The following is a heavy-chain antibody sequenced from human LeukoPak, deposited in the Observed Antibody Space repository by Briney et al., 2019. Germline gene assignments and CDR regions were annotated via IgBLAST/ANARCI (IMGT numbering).Heavy chain of an antibody. Sequence: GGSLRLSCAASGFTVSSNYMSWVRQAPGKGLEWVSIIYSGGSTYYADSVKGRFTVSRDNSKNTLSLQMNSLREEDTAVYYCAKTGGPWDWGQGTLVTVSS. CDR1: GFTVSSNY. J-gene: IGHJ4*02. V-gene: IGHV3-53*01. CDR2: IYSGGST. D-gene: IGHD7-27*01. CDR3: AKTGGPWD.